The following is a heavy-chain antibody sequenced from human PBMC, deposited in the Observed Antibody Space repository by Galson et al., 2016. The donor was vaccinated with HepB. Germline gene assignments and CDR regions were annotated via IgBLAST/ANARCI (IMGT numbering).Heavy chain of an antibody. CDR1: GFTFSSYW. V-gene: IGHV3-74*01. CDR3: TRYYDILTGYYASDY. D-gene: IGHD3-9*01. Sequence: SLRLSCAASGFTFSSYWMQWVRQAPGKGLVWVSRIHSDGSTTSYADSVKGRFTISRDNAKNTLYLQMNSLRAEDTAVYHCTRYYDILTGYYASDYWGQGTLVTVSS. CDR2: IHSDGSTT. J-gene: IGHJ4*02.